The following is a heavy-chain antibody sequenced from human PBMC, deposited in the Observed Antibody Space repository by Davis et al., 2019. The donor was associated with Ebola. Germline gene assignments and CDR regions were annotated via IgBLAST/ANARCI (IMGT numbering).Heavy chain of an antibody. D-gene: IGHD2-15*01. Sequence: AASVKVSCKTSGYTFTTYAIYWVRQAPGQRLEWMGWINAGNGNTKYSQNFQGRVTITRDTSATTAYIEVNSLRSEDTAVYFCAKDRGGYSPLDFWGQGSLITVSS. V-gene: IGHV1-3*01. CDR1: GYTFTTYA. CDR3: AKDRGGYSPLDF. CDR2: INAGNGNT. J-gene: IGHJ4*02.